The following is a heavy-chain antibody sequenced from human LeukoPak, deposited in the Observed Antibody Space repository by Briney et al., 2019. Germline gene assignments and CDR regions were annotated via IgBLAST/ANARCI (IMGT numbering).Heavy chain of an antibody. CDR3: ARTPTGGDIDY. D-gene: IGHD2-21*02. CDR1: GYTFTSHD. Sequence: ASVKVSCKASGYTFTSHDINWVRQATGQGLERMGWMSPNTGKTGYASRFQGRVIMTSNPSISTAYLELSSLRSDDTAVYYCARTPTGGDIDYWGQGTLVTVSS. CDR2: MSPNTGKT. J-gene: IGHJ4*02. V-gene: IGHV1-8*01.